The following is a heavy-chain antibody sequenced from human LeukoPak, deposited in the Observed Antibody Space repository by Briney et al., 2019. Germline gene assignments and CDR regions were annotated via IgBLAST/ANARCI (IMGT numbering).Heavy chain of an antibody. Sequence: SETLSLTCTVSGGSISNYYWSWIRQPPGKGLEWIGYIYYSGITNHNPSLKSRVTISVDSSKSQFSLKLSSVTAADTAVYYCARGAYSSAWYTFYDYGMDVWGQGTTVTVS. CDR3: ARGAYSSAWYTFYDYGMDV. CDR1: GGSISNYY. D-gene: IGHD6-19*01. CDR2: IYYSGIT. J-gene: IGHJ6*02. V-gene: IGHV4-59*01.